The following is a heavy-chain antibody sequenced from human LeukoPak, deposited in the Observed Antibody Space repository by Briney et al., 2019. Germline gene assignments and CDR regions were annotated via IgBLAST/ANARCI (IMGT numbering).Heavy chain of an antibody. D-gene: IGHD1-26*01. CDR1: GGSISGYY. J-gene: IGHJ4*02. V-gene: IGHV4-59*01. CDR3: ARVGSGSYRGFGYFDY. CDR2: IYYTGST. Sequence: SETLSLTCTVSGGSISGYYWSWIRQPPGKALECFGYIYYTGSTNYNPPLKSRVTISVDTSKNQFSLKLSSVTAADTAVYYCARVGSGSYRGFGYFDYWGQGTLVTVSS.